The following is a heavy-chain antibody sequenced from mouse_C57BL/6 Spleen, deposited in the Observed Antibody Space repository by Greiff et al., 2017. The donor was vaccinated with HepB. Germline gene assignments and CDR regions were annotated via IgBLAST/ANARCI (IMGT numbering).Heavy chain of an antibody. D-gene: IGHD2-4*01. Sequence: VQLKQSGPELVKPGASVKISCKASGYSFTGYYMNWVKQSPEKSLEWIGEINPSTGGTTYNQKFKAKATLTVDKSSSTAYMQLKSLTSEDSAVYYCARWGYDYGRYFDVWGTGTTVTVSS. V-gene: IGHV1-42*01. CDR3: ARWGYDYGRYFDV. CDR2: INPSTGGT. J-gene: IGHJ1*03. CDR1: GYSFTGYY.